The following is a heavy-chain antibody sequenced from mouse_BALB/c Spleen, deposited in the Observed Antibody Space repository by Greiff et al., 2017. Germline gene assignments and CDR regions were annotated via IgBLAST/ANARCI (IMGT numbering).Heavy chain of an antibody. V-gene: IGHV5-6-2*01. CDR1: GFTFSSYY. D-gene: IGHD2-4*01. CDR3: ARPPKSTMITDWYFDV. J-gene: IGHJ1*01. CDR2: INSNGGST. Sequence: EVHLVESGGGLVKLGGSLKLSCAASGFTFSSYYMSWVRQTPEKRLELVAAINSNGGSTYYPDTVKGRFTISRDNAKNTLYLQMSSLKSEDTALYYCARPPKSTMITDWYFDVWGAGTTVTVSS.